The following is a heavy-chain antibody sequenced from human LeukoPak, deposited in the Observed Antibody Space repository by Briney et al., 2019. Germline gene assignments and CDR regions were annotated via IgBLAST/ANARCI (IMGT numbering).Heavy chain of an antibody. D-gene: IGHD3-3*01. CDR1: GGSISSYY. CDR3: VRVGGAAFGVVITYLDS. CDR2: IYYSGST. V-gene: IGHV4-59*05. J-gene: IGHJ4*02. Sequence: SETLSLTCTVSGGSISSYYWSWIRQPAGRGLEWIGSIYYSGSTYYNPSLKSRVTISVDTSKNQFSLKLSSVTAADTALYYCVRVGGAAFGVVITYLDSWGQGTLVTVSS.